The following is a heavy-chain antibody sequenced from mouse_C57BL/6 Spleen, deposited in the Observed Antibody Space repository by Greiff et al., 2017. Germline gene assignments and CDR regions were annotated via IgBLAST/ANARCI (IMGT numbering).Heavy chain of an antibody. CDR3: ARNYLLRAYYAMDY. J-gene: IGHJ4*01. CDR1: GFTFSDYG. V-gene: IGHV5-17*01. D-gene: IGHD1-1*01. CDR2: ISSGSSTI. Sequence: EVKLVESGGGLVKPGGSLKLSCAASGFTFSDYGMHWVRQAPEKGLEWVAYISSGSSTIYYADTVKGRFTISRDNAKNTLFLQMTSLRSEDTAMYYCARNYLLRAYYAMDYWGQGTSVTVSS.